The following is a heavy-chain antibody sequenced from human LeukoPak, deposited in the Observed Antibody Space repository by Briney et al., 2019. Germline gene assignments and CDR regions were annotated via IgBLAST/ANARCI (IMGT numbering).Heavy chain of an antibody. CDR1: GGSFSGYY. D-gene: IGHD3-22*01. CDR3: ARGGRYYDSSGYLALVRPGPNFDY. V-gene: IGHV4-34*01. Sequence: SETLSLTCAVYGGSFSGYYWSWIRQPPGKGLEWIGEINHSGSTNYNPSLKSRVTISVDTSKNQFSLKLSSVTAADTAVYYCARGGRYYDSSGYLALVRPGPNFDYWGQGTLVTVSS. J-gene: IGHJ4*02. CDR2: INHSGST.